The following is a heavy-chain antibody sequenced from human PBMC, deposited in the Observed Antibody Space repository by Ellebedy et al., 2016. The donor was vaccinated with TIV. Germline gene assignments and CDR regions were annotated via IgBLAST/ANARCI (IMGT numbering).Heavy chain of an antibody. Sequence: GESLKISCAASGFIVSSHYMSWVRQAPGKGLVWFSIIYSGGGTYYADSVAGRFTLSRDNAKNSLYLQLDSLRAEDTAVYYCARWNDDSWTGYYTWGQGTLVTVSS. D-gene: IGHD3/OR15-3a*01. CDR1: GFIVSSHY. CDR2: IYSGGGT. J-gene: IGHJ5*02. V-gene: IGHV3-66*01. CDR3: ARWNDDSWTGYYT.